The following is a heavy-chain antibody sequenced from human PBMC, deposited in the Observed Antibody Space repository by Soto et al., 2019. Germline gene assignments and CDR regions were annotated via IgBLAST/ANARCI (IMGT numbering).Heavy chain of an antibody. CDR3: ASHVAYYYGMDV. Sequence: GASVKVSCKASGGTFSSYAIGWVRQAPGQGLEWMGGIIPIFGTANYAQKFQGRVTITADESTSTAYMELSSLRSEDTAVYYCASHVAYYYGMDVWGQGTTVTVSS. CDR2: IIPIFGTA. V-gene: IGHV1-69*13. J-gene: IGHJ6*02. CDR1: GGTFSSYA.